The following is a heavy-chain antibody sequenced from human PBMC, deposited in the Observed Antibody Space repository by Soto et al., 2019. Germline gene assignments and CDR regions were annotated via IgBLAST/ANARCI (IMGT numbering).Heavy chain of an antibody. D-gene: IGHD3-22*01. CDR1: GFTFSSYA. CDR3: ARDRSSGSPYFDY. J-gene: IGHJ4*02. Sequence: GGSLRLSCAASGFTFSSYAMHWVRQAPGKGLEWVAVISYDGSNKYYADSVKGRFTISRDNSKNTLYLQMNSLRAEDTAVYYCARDRSSGSPYFDYWGQGTLVTVSS. V-gene: IGHV3-30-3*01. CDR2: ISYDGSNK.